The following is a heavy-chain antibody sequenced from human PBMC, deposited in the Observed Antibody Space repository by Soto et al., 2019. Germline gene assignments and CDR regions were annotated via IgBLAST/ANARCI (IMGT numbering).Heavy chain of an antibody. D-gene: IGHD6-19*01. CDR1: GFTFSSYG. Sequence: QVQLVESGGGVVQPGRSLRLSCAASGFTFSSYGMHWVRQAPGKGLEWVAVISYDGSNKYYADSVKGRFTISRDNSQNTLYLQINSLRAEDTAVYYCAKSGSSGWYGIDYWGQGTLVTVSS. CDR2: ISYDGSNK. CDR3: AKSGSSGWYGIDY. V-gene: IGHV3-30*18. J-gene: IGHJ4*02.